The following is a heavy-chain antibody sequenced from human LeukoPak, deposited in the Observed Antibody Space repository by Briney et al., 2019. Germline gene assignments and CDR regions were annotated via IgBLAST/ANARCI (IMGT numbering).Heavy chain of an antibody. Sequence: GGSLRLSCAASGFTFSSYGMHWVRQAPGKGLEWVALISYDGSNKYYADSVKGRFTISRDNSKNTLYLQMNSLRAEDTAVYYCANAYSSGWYDDWGQGTLVTVSS. CDR2: ISYDGSNK. V-gene: IGHV3-30*18. CDR3: ANAYSSGWYDD. CDR1: GFTFSSYG. J-gene: IGHJ4*02. D-gene: IGHD6-19*01.